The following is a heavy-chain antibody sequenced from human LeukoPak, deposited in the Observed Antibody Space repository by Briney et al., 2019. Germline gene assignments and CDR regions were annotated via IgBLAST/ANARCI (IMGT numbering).Heavy chain of an antibody. D-gene: IGHD6-13*01. Sequence: SETLSLTCAVYGGSFSGYYWSWIRQPPGKGLEWIGEINHSGSTNYNPSLKSRVTISVDTSKNQFSLKLSSVAAADTAVYYCARANSSSWYSYWGQGTLVTVSS. CDR1: GGSFSGYY. CDR3: ARANSSSWYSY. V-gene: IGHV4-34*01. CDR2: INHSGST. J-gene: IGHJ4*02.